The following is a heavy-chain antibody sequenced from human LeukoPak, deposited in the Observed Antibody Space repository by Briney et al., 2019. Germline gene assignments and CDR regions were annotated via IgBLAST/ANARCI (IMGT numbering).Heavy chain of an antibody. CDR2: IYYSGST. CDR3: ARTLGYCSSTSCSFDRFPPYSMDV. V-gene: IGHV4-39*07. D-gene: IGHD2-2*01. J-gene: IGHJ6*03. CDR1: GGSISSSSYY. Sequence: SETLSLTCTVSGGSISSSSYYWGWIRQPPGKGLEWIGSIYYSGSTNYNPSLKSRVTMSVDTSKNQFSLKLSSVTAADTAVYYCARTLGYCSSTSCSFDRFPPYSMDVWAKGPRSPSP.